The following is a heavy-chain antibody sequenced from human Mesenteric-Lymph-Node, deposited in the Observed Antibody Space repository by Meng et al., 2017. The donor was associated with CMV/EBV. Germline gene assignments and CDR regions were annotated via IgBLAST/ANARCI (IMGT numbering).Heavy chain of an antibody. V-gene: IGHV1-2*02. CDR1: GYTFTGYY. Sequence: ASVKVSCKASGYTFTGYYMHWVRQAPGQGLEWMGWINPNSGGTNYAQKFQGRVTMTRDTSISTAYMELSRLRSDDTAVYYCARDLYCSSTSCSLGYIDYWGQGTLVTVSS. CDR3: ARDLYCSSTSCSLGYIDY. CDR2: INPNSGGT. J-gene: IGHJ4*02. D-gene: IGHD2-2*01.